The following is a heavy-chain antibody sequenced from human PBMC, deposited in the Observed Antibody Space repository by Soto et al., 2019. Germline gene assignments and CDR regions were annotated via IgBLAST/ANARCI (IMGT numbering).Heavy chain of an antibody. D-gene: IGHD6-6*01. CDR3: AMEQLVLSGMDV. J-gene: IGHJ6*02. CDR2: ISGSGGST. Sequence: GGSLRLSCAASGFTFSSYAMSWVRQAPGKGLEWVSAISGSGGSTYYADSVKGRFTISRDNSKNTLYPQMNSLRAEDTAVYYCAMEQLVLSGMDVWGQGTTVTVSS. CDR1: GFTFSSYA. V-gene: IGHV3-23*01.